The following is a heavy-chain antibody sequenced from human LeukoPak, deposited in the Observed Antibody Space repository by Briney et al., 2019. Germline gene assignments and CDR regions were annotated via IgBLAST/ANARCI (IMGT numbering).Heavy chain of an antibody. CDR3: TTDPVGGVINDYRGF. CDR1: GFTFSKAW. J-gene: IGHJ4*02. Sequence: PGGTLRLSCAASGFTFSKAWMSWVRQAPGKGPEWVGRVTSKTNGGATDYGALVKGRFTISRDDSKNTLDLQMDSLQIDDTAVYYCTTDPVGGVINDYRGFWGQGTLVTVSP. V-gene: IGHV3-15*01. D-gene: IGHD3-16*01. CDR2: VTSKTNGGAT.